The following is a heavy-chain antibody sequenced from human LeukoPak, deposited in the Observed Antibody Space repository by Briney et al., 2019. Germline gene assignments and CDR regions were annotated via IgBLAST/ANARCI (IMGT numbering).Heavy chain of an antibody. J-gene: IGHJ4*02. CDR3: VPDVPDPALGF. V-gene: IGHV3-15*01. CDR2: IKTKSDVGTT. Sequence: GGSLRLSCAASGFTFSSYWMHWVRPAPGKGLEWVGRIKTKSDVGTTDYAAPVKGRFTISRDDSKNTLYLQMNSLKAEDTAVYYCVPDVPDPALGFWGQGSLVTVSS. D-gene: IGHD6-13*01. CDR1: GFTFSSYW.